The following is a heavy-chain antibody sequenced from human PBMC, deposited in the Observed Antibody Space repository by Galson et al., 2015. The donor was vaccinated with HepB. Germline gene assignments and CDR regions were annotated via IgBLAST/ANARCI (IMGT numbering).Heavy chain of an antibody. J-gene: IGHJ4*02. Sequence: SLRLSCAASGFTFGDYAMSWFRQAPGKGLEWVGFIRSKAYRGTTEYAASVKGRFTISRDDSKSIAYLQMNSLKTEDTAVYYCSRVYDSSGYYYELGGKTDYWGQGTLVTVSS. CDR3: SRVYDSSGYYYELGGKTDY. V-gene: IGHV3-49*03. CDR1: GFTFGDYA. D-gene: IGHD3-22*01. CDR2: IRSKAYRGTT.